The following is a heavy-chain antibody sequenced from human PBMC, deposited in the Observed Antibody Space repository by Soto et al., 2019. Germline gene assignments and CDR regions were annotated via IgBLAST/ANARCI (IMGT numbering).Heavy chain of an antibody. Sequence: SSETLSLTCTVSGGSISSSIYYWGWIRQPPGKGLEWIGSIYYSGSTYYNPSLKSRVTISVDTSKNQFSLKLSSVTAADTAVYYCAKYCGGDCYSSTEYYYYYYGMDVWGQGTTVTVSS. V-gene: IGHV4-39*01. CDR2: IYYSGST. CDR1: GGSISSSIYY. J-gene: IGHJ6*02. CDR3: AKYCGGDCYSSTEYYYYYYGMDV. D-gene: IGHD2-21*02.